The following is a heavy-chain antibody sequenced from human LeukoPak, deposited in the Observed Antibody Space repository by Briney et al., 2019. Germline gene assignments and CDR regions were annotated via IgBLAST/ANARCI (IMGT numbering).Heavy chain of an antibody. D-gene: IGHD6-6*01. V-gene: IGHV3-21*01. CDR3: AKTRPEYSSSSPGFDP. J-gene: IGHJ5*02. Sequence: GGSLRLSCAASGFTFSSYSMNWVRQAPGKGLGWVSAISSSSGYIYYEDPVKGRFTISRDTAKNSLYLKMNSLRAEDTAVYYCAKTRPEYSSSSPGFDPWGQGTLVTVSS. CDR1: GFTFSSYS. CDR2: ISSSSGYI.